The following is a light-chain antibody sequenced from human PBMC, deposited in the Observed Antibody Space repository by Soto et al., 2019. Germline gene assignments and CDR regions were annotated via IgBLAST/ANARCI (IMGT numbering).Light chain of an antibody. CDR2: EVS. CDR3: SSYTSTNTWV. J-gene: IGLJ3*02. Sequence: QSALTRPASVSGSPGQSITISCTGTSSDVGGYNYVSWYQQHPGKAPKFLIYEVSNRPSGVSNRFSGSKSGNTASLTISGLQAEDEADYYCSSYTSTNTWVFGGGTKVTVL. V-gene: IGLV2-14*01. CDR1: SSDVGGYNY.